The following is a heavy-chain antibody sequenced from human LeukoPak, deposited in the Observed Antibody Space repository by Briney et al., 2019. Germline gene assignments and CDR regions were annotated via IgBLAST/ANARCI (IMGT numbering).Heavy chain of an antibody. D-gene: IGHD3-9*01. J-gene: IGHJ5*02. CDR2: IYWNDDK. V-gene: IGHV2-5*01. CDR3: AHSHIRITSQNIVRSNWFDP. CDR1: GFSLSTSGVG. Sequence: SGPTLVKPTQTPTLTCTFSGFSLSTSGVGVGWIRQPPGKALEWLALIYWNDDKRYSPSLKSRLTITKDTSKNQVVLTMTNMDPVDTATYYCAHSHIRITSQNIVRSNWFDPWGKGTLVTVSS.